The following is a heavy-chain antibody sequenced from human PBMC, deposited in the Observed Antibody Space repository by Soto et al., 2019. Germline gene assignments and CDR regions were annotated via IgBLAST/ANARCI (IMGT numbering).Heavy chain of an antibody. CDR1: CGSISSGGYY. Sequence: QVQLQESGPGLVKPSQTLSLTCTVSCGSISSGGYYWSWIRQHPGKGLEWIGYIYYSGSTYYNPSLKSRVTISVDTSKNQFSLQLSSVTAADTAVYYCASTVTFGGVIVINYFEYWGQGTLVTVSS. CDR2: IYYSGST. J-gene: IGHJ4*02. D-gene: IGHD3-16*02. V-gene: IGHV4-31*03. CDR3: ASTVTFGGVIVINYFEY.